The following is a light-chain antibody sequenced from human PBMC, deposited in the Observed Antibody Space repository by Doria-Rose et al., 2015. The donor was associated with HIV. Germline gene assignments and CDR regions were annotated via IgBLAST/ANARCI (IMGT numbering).Light chain of an antibody. CDR1: QSLLYTSKNY. V-gene: IGKV4-1*01. J-gene: IGKJ3*01. CDR3: QQHYDTPS. Sequence: DIRLTQSPESLGMSLGERATLNCKSNQSLLYTSKNYLAWNQQKPGQPPKLLIYWASTRQSGVPARFSGSGSGTDFTLAISSLEAEDVAVYYCQQHYDTPSFGPGTTVDIK. CDR2: WAS.